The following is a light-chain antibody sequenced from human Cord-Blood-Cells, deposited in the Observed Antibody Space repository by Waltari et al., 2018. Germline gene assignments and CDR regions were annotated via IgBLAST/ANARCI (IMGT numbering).Light chain of an antibody. CDR1: QSISSY. CDR3: QQSYSTPRFT. CDR2: AAS. Sequence: DIQITQSPSSLSASVGDRVNITCRASQSISSYLNWYQQKPGKAPKLLIYAASSLQSGVPSRFSGSGSGTDFTLTISSLQPEDFATYYCQQSYSTPRFTFGPGTKVDIK. V-gene: IGKV1-39*01. J-gene: IGKJ3*01.